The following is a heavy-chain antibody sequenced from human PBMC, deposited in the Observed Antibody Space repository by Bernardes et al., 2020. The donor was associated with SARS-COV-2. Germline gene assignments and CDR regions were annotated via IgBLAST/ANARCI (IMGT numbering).Heavy chain of an antibody. CDR3: ARAPGALPAWFDT. CDR2: IWSAGTT. Sequence: GGSLRLSCAASGFTVSTNHMSWVRQAPGKGLEWVSLIWSAGTTSHADSAKGRFAISRDILKNTVYLQINSVRVDDTAIYYCARAPGALPAWFDTWGQGTQVTVSS. J-gene: IGHJ5*02. V-gene: IGHV3-53*01. D-gene: IGHD2-2*01. CDR1: GFTVSTNH.